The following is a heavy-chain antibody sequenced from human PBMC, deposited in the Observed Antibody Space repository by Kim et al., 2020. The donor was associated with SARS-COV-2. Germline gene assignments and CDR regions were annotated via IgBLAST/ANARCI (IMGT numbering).Heavy chain of an antibody. Sequence: ASVKVSCKASGYTFTGYSIHWVRQAPGQGLEWMGWINPNSGGTNYAQKFQGRVTMTRDTSISTAYMEVSRLRSDDTAVYYCARAGEFGKWFDPWGQGTLVTVSS. V-gene: IGHV1-2*02. CDR3: ARAGEFGKWFDP. D-gene: IGHD3-16*01. J-gene: IGHJ5*02. CDR1: GYTFTGYS. CDR2: INPNSGGT.